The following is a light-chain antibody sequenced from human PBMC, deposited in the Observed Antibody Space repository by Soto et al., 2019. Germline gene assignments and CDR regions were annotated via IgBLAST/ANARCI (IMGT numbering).Light chain of an antibody. J-gene: IGKJ1*01. Sequence: DIPMTQSPSTLSASVGDRVTITCRASQSISKWLAWYQQKPGKAPTLLIFDASTLESGVPSRFSGSGSGTEFTLTISRLQPDDFATYHCQQYSSYRTFGQGTKVDIK. V-gene: IGKV1-5*01. CDR3: QQYSSYRT. CDR2: DAS. CDR1: QSISKW.